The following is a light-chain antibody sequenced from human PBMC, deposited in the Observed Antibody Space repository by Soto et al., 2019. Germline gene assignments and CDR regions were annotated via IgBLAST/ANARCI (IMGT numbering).Light chain of an antibody. CDR1: SGSIANNY. CDR3: QSYHSSNVV. Sequence: NFMLTQPHSVSESPGKTVTISCTRSSGSIANNYVQWYQQRPGSAPTTVIYEDNQRPSGVPDRFSGSIDSSSNSASLTISRLKTEDEADYYCQSYHSSNVVFGGGTKLTVL. V-gene: IGLV6-57*04. CDR2: EDN. J-gene: IGLJ3*02.